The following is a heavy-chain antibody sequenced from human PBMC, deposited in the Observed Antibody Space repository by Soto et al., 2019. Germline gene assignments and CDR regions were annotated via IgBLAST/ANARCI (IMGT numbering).Heavy chain of an antibody. CDR1: GGTIRTYT. CDR3: TLGSWSAETFDI. J-gene: IGHJ3*02. Sequence: SVKASCKASGGTIRTYTVIWVRQAPGQGLEWMGRIIPMLDITNTAQSFQGRVTITADKSTSTAYLELSTLRSDDTAIYFCTLGSWSAETFDIWGRGTMVTVSS. V-gene: IGHV1-69*02. D-gene: IGHD6-13*01. CDR2: IIPMLDIT.